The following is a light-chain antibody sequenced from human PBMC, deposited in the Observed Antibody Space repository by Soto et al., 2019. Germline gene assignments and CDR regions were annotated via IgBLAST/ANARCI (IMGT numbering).Light chain of an antibody. V-gene: IGLV1-40*01. CDR3: QSFDTSLSGFVV. CDR2: DHN. CDR1: SSNIGAGYD. J-gene: IGLJ2*01. Sequence: QSVLTQPPSMSGAPGQRVTISCTGSSSNIGAGYDVHWYQQHPGTAPKLLIFDHNNRPSGVPDRFSGAKSDTSSSLAITGLQAEDEAEYYCQSFDTSLSGFVVFGGGTQLTVL.